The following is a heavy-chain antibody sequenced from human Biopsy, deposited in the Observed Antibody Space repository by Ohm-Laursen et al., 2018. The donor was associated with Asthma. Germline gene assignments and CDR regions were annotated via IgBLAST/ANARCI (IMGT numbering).Heavy chain of an antibody. D-gene: IGHD5-24*01. CDR2: IYFSGST. CDR3: ARGPPVDRED. CDR1: GDSISSYY. J-gene: IGHJ4*02. V-gene: IGHV4-59*12. Sequence: PSETLSLTCTVSGDSISSYYWSWIRQPPGKGLEWIGYIYFSGSTNYNPSLKSRVTISVDTSKNQFSLKLSSVTAADTAVYYCARGPPVDREDWGQGTLVTVSS.